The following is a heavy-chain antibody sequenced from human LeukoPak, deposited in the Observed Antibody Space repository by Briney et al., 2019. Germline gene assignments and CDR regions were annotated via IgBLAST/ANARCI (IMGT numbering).Heavy chain of an antibody. D-gene: IGHD6-13*01. V-gene: IGHV4-38-2*02. CDR1: GYSISSGYY. CDR3: ARAYSSSWYFNWFDP. Sequence: SEPLSLTCTVSGYSISSGYYWGWLRPPPGRGLEWIGTIYHSGSTYYNPSLKSRVTISVDTSKNQFSLKLSSVTAADTAVYFCARAYSSSWYFNWFDPWGQGTQVTVSS. CDR2: IYHSGST. J-gene: IGHJ5*02.